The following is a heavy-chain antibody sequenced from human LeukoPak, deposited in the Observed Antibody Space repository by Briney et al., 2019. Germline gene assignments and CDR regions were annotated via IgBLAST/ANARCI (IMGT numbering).Heavy chain of an antibody. V-gene: IGHV1-2*02. CDR1: GYTFTGYY. CDR2: INPNSGGT. J-gene: IGHJ4*02. Sequence: GASVKVSCKASGYTFTGYYMHWVRQAPGQGLEWMGWINPNSGGTNYAQKFQGRATMTRDTSISTAYMELSRLRSDDTAVYYCARSEGLAVAATEYYFDYWGQGTLVTVSS. CDR3: ARSEGLAVAATEYYFDY. D-gene: IGHD2-15*01.